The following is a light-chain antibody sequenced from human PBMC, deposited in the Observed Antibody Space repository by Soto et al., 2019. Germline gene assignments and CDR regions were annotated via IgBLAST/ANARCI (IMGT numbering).Light chain of an antibody. CDR3: QQRTDRPPWT. V-gene: IGKV3-11*01. Sequence: EIVLTQSPTTLFLSPWEKATLSCRASQSIGLAIAWYQHKPGQAPRLLIFDASQRATGIPARFRGSGSGTDFTLSISSLEPEDSAVYYCQQRTDRPPWTFGQGTKVDIK. CDR2: DAS. J-gene: IGKJ1*01. CDR1: QSIGLA.